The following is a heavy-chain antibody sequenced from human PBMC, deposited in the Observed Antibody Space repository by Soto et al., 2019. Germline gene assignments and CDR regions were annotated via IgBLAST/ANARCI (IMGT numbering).Heavy chain of an antibody. Sequence: SETLSLTCTVSGGSISSSSYYWGWIRQPPGKGLEWIGSIYYSGSTYYNPSLKSRVTISVDTSKNQFSLKLSSVTAADTAVYYCARYYRVVTMIVVANYYFDYWGQGTLVTVSS. CDR2: IYYSGST. J-gene: IGHJ4*02. V-gene: IGHV4-39*01. D-gene: IGHD3-22*01. CDR1: GGSISSSSYY. CDR3: ARYYRVVTMIVVANYYFDY.